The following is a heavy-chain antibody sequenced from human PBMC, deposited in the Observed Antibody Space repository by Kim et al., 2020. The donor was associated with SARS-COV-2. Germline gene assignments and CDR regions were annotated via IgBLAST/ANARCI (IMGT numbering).Heavy chain of an antibody. V-gene: IGHV3-30*04. CDR1: GFTFSSYA. J-gene: IGHJ3*02. CDR3: ARSPYGSGTSFDAFDI. D-gene: IGHD3-10*01. Sequence: GGSLRLSCAASGFTFSSYAMHWVRQAPGKGLEWVAVISYDGSNKYYADSVKGRFTISRDNSKNTLYLQMNSLRAEDTAVYYCARSPYGSGTSFDAFDIWGQGTMVTVSS. CDR2: ISYDGSNK.